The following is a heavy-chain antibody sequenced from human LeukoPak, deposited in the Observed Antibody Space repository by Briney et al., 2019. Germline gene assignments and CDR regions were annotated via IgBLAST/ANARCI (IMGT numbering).Heavy chain of an antibody. V-gene: IGHV4-59*01. CDR2: IYYSDSP. Sequence: SETLSLTCTVSGGSIRSYYWGWIRQPPGKGLEWIGYIYYSDSPNYNPSLKSRVTISVDTSKNQISLKLTSVTAADTAVYYCARDPSHSSGYFDYWGQGTLVTVSS. D-gene: IGHD3-10*01. J-gene: IGHJ4*02. CDR3: ARDPSHSSGYFDY. CDR1: GGSIRSYY.